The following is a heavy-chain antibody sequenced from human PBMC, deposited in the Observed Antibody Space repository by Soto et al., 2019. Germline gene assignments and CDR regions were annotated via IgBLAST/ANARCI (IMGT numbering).Heavy chain of an antibody. J-gene: IGHJ4*02. Sequence: QVQLQESGPGLVKPSETLSLTCSVSGGSIGSYYWSWIRQPPGKGLEWIGYIYYSGSTNYNPSLMRRVTISVDTAKNQFSLKLSSVTAADTAVYYCARGGWRQIDYWGQGTLVTVSS. D-gene: IGHD3-3*01. CDR1: GGSIGSYY. CDR2: IYYSGST. V-gene: IGHV4-59*08. CDR3: ARGGWRQIDY.